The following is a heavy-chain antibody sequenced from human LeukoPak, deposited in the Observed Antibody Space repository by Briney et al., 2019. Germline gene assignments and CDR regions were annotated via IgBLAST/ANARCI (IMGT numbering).Heavy chain of an antibody. J-gene: IGHJ4*02. D-gene: IGHD3-22*01. CDR2: IYYSGST. CDR1: GGSISSYY. Sequence: PSETLSLTCTVSGGSISSYYWSWIRQPPGKGLEWIGYIYYSGSTNYNPSLKSRVTISVDTSKNQFSLKLSSVTAADTAVYYCARVGNYNDSSGFPDYWGQGTLVTVSS. CDR3: ARVGNYNDSSGFPDY. V-gene: IGHV4-59*01.